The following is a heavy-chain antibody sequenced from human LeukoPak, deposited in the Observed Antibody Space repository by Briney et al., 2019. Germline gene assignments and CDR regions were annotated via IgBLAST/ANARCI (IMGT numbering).Heavy chain of an antibody. J-gene: IGHJ4*02. Sequence: SETLSLTCTVSGGSISSYYWSWLRQPPGKGLEWIGYIYYSGSTNYNPSLTSRVTISVDTSKNQFSLKLSSVTAADTAVYYCARRGTSCLDYWGQGTLVTVSS. D-gene: IGHD2-2*01. CDR1: GGSISSYY. CDR2: IYYSGST. CDR3: ARRGTSCLDY. V-gene: IGHV4-59*08.